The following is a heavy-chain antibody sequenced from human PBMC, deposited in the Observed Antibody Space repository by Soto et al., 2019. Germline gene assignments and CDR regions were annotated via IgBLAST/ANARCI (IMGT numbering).Heavy chain of an antibody. CDR1: GDSVSSNSAA. V-gene: IGHV6-1*01. CDR3: ARVRMHQLPSGNYYGMDV. D-gene: IGHD2-2*01. J-gene: IGHJ6*02. Sequence: SQTLSLTCAISGDSVSSNSAAWNWIRQSPSRGLEWLGRTYYGSKWYNDYAVSVKSRITINPDTSKNQFSLQLNSVTPEDTAVYYCARVRMHQLPSGNYYGMDVWGQGTTVTVSS. CDR2: TYYGSKWYN.